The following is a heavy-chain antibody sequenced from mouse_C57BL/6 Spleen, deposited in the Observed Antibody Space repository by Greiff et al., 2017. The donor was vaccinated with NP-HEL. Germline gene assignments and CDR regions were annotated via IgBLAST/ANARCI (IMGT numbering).Heavy chain of an antibody. D-gene: IGHD2-5*01. CDR1: VYTFTEYT. CDR2: FYPGSGSI. J-gene: IGHJ4*01. V-gene: IGHV1-62-2*01. CDR3: ARHEEGDYSNYEGAMDY. Sequence: QVQLQQSGAELVKPGASVKLSCKASVYTFTEYTIHWVKQRSGQGLEWIGWFYPGSGSIKYNEKFKDKATLTADKSSSTVYMELSRLTSEDSAVYFCARHEEGDYSNYEGAMDYWGQGTSVTVSS.